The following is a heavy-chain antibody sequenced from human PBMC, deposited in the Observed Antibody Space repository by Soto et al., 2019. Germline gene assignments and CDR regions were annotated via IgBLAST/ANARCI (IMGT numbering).Heavy chain of an antibody. V-gene: IGHV4-30-4*01. D-gene: IGHD3-22*01. J-gene: IGHJ5*02. CDR2: IYYSGST. Sequence: SETLSLTCTFSGCSISSGDYYWSWIRQPPGKGLEWIGYIYYSGSTYYNPSLKSRVTISVDTSKNQFSLKLSSVTAADTAVYYCARSYYYDSSGYRWFDPWGQGTLVTVSS. CDR3: ARSYYYDSSGYRWFDP. CDR1: GCSISSGDYY.